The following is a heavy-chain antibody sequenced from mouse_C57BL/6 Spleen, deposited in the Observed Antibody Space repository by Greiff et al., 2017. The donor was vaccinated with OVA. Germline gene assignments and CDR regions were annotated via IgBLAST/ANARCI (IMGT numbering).Heavy chain of an antibody. CDR2: IDPSDSYT. CDR1: GYTFTSYW. CDR3: ARGYYGSQYFDV. V-gene: IGHV1-50*01. Sequence: VQRVESGAELVKPGASVKLSCKASGYTFTSYWMQWVKQRPGQGLEWIGEIDPSDSYTNYNQKFKGKATLTVDTSSSTAYMQLSSLTSEDSAVYYCARGYYGSQYFDVWGTGTTVTVSS. D-gene: IGHD1-1*01. J-gene: IGHJ1*03.